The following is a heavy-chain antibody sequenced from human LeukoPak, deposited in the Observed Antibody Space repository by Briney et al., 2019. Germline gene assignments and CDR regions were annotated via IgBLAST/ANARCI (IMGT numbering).Heavy chain of an antibody. CDR1: GFTFSSYA. CDR2: ILYDGNNK. D-gene: IGHD2-8*01. J-gene: IGHJ6*03. Sequence: GGSLRLSCAASGFTFSSYAMHWVRQAPGKGLECVAVILYDGNNKYYADSVKGRFTISRDNSKNTLYLQMNTLRAEDTAVYYCARVKLQWQINFSGYYMDVWGKGTTVTVSS. V-gene: IGHV3-30*04. CDR3: ARVKLQWQINFSGYYMDV.